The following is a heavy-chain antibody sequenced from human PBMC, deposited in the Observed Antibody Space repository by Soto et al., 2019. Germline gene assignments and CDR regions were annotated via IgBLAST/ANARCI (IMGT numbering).Heavy chain of an antibody. CDR3: ARTNIVVVPASMYNWFDP. V-gene: IGHV4-30-4*01. Sequence: SETLSLTCTVSGGSISSGDYYWSWIRQPPGKGLEWIGYIYYSGSTYYNPSLKSRFTISLDTSKNQYSLKLSSVTAADTAVYYCARTNIVVVPASMYNWFDPWGQGTLVTVSS. D-gene: IGHD2-2*01. J-gene: IGHJ5*02. CDR1: GGSISSGDYY. CDR2: IYYSGST.